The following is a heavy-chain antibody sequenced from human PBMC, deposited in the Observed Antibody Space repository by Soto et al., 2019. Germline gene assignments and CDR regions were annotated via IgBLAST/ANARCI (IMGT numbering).Heavy chain of an antibody. D-gene: IGHD3-9*01. CDR2: IFSNDEK. CDR1: GFSLSNARMG. Sequence: SGPTLVNPTETLTLTCTVSGFSLSNARMGVSWIRQPPGKALEWLAHIFSNDEKSYSTSLKSRLTISKDTSKSQVVLTMTNMDPVDTATYYCARIHQYDILTGPFDYWGQGTQVTVSS. V-gene: IGHV2-26*01. J-gene: IGHJ4*02. CDR3: ARIHQYDILTGPFDY.